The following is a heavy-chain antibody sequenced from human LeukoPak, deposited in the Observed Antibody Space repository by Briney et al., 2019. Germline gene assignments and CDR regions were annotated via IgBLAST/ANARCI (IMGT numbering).Heavy chain of an antibody. J-gene: IGHJ4*02. V-gene: IGHV3-64D*06. D-gene: IGHD1-26*01. Sequence: GGSLRLSCSASGFTFSNYAMHWVRQAPGKGLEFVSSIGSNGISTYYADSVKGRFTISRDNSKNTLYLQMNSLSPEDTAMYYCVKISYSGGYYFDCWGQGTLVTVSS. CDR3: VKISYSGGYYFDC. CDR1: GFTFSNYA. CDR2: IGSNGIST.